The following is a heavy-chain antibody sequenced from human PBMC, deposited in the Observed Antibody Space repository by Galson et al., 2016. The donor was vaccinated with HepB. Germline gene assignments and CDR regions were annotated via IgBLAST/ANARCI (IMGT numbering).Heavy chain of an antibody. CDR3: AKEDETGKTPFVDH. CDR2: ISNTGGRT. V-gene: IGHV3-23*01. CDR1: GFSFRSSA. Sequence: SLRLSCAASGFSFRSSAMSGVRRAPGKGLEWVSAISNTGGRTYYADSVRGRFTISRDNSKNTLYLQMHSLRAEDTAVYYCAKEDETGKTPFVDHWGHGSLVIVSS. D-gene: IGHD2-21*01. J-gene: IGHJ4*01.